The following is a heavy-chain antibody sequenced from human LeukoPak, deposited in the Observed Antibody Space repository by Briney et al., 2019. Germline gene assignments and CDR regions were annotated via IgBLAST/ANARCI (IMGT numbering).Heavy chain of an antibody. Sequence: GGSLRLSCAASGFTFSSYEMNWVRQAPGKGLGWVSYISSSGSTIYYADSVKGRFTISRDNAKNSLYLQTNSLRAEDTAVYYCAELGITMIGGVWGKGTTVTISS. CDR1: GFTFSSYE. D-gene: IGHD3-10*02. CDR3: AELGITMIGGV. J-gene: IGHJ6*04. V-gene: IGHV3-48*03. CDR2: ISSSGSTI.